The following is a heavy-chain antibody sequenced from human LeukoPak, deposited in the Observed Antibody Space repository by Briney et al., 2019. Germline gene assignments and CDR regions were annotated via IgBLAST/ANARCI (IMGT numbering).Heavy chain of an antibody. J-gene: IGHJ5*02. Sequence: GGSLRLSCAASGFTFSSYGMPWVRQAPGKGLEWVAVIWYDGSNKYYADSVKGRFTISRDNSKNTLYLQMNSLRAEDTAVYYCAKDPHRLSSSWSYNWFDPWGQGTLVTVSS. CDR2: IWYDGSNK. D-gene: IGHD6-13*01. CDR1: GFTFSSYG. CDR3: AKDPHRLSSSWSYNWFDP. V-gene: IGHV3-33*06.